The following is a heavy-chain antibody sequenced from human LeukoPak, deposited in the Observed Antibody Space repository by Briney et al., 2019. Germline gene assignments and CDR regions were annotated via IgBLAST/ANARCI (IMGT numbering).Heavy chain of an antibody. Sequence: PGGSLRLSCAASGFTFSDYGMNWVRQAPGKGLEWVSYISIRSNTEDYADSVKGRFTISRDNAKNSLYLQMDSLRVEDTAVYYCATVRITMIVHLIDSYYMDAWGKGTTVIVAS. CDR1: GFTFSDYG. J-gene: IGHJ6*03. CDR3: ATVRITMIVHLIDSYYMDA. D-gene: IGHD3-22*01. V-gene: IGHV3-48*04. CDR2: ISIRSNTE.